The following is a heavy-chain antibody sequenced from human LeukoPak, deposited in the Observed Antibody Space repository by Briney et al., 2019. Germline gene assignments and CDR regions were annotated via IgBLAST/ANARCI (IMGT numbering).Heavy chain of an antibody. Sequence: DSVKGRFTISRDNSKNTLYLQMDSLRAEDMAMYYCARSVGATTDWFDPWGQGTLVTVSS. D-gene: IGHD1-26*01. CDR3: ARSVGATTDWFDP. J-gene: IGHJ5*02. V-gene: IGHV3-30*07.